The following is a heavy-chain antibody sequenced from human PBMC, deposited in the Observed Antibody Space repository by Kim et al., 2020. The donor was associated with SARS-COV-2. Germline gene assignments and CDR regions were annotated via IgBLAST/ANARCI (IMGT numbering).Heavy chain of an antibody. Sequence: GGSLRLSCAASGFSFTTYAMNWVRQAPGKGPEWLAPITYDGGNIPYPDSVKGRFIISRDISKNMLYLQMNSLRPEDTAVYYCSKDLGSLSIVHYY. J-gene: IGHJ6*01. CDR1: GFSFTTYA. CDR3: SKDLGSLSIVHYY. V-gene: IGHV3-23*01. CDR2: ITYDGGNI. D-gene: IGHD2-21*01.